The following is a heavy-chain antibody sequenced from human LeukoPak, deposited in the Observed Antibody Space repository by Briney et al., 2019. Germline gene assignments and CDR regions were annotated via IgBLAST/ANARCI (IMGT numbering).Heavy chain of an antibody. D-gene: IGHD5/OR15-5a*01. V-gene: IGHV4-34*01. J-gene: IGHJ4*02. CDR1: GGSFSGYY. CDR3: ARTRKGVYPRFDY. Sequence: PSETLSLTCAVYGGSFSGYYWSWIRQPPGKGLEWIGEINHSGSTNYNPSLKSRVTISVDTSKNQFSLKLSSVTAADTAVYYCARTRKGVYPRFDYWGQGTLVTVSS. CDR2: INHSGST.